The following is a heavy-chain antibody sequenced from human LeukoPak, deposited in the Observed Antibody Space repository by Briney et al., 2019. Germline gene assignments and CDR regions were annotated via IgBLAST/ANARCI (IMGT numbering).Heavy chain of an antibody. Sequence: GGSLRLSCAASGFTVSNNYMGWVGQAPGKGLEWVSVLYSGGNTYYADSVKGRFIISRDNSKNTLYLQMNSLRAEDTAVYYCATSPATGNIYFDLWGRGTLVTVSS. D-gene: IGHD1-1*01. CDR1: GFTVSNNY. J-gene: IGHJ2*01. V-gene: IGHV3-66*01. CDR2: LYSGGNT. CDR3: ATSPATGNIYFDL.